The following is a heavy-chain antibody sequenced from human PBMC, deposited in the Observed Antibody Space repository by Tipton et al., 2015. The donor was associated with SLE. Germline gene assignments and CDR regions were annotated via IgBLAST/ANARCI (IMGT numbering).Heavy chain of an antibody. CDR1: GYTFTDYY. CDR3: ARYYHDNNPYSAFDF. J-gene: IGHJ3*01. V-gene: IGHV1-2*02. Sequence: QLVQSGAEVKEPGASVKVSCKASGYTFTDYYLHWVRQAPGQGLEWMGWINPNSGDTNYAQNFQGRVTMTRDTSITTAYVELTSLRSDDAAVYYCARYYHDNNPYSAFDFWGQGTLVTVSS. CDR2: INPNSGDT. D-gene: IGHD3-22*01.